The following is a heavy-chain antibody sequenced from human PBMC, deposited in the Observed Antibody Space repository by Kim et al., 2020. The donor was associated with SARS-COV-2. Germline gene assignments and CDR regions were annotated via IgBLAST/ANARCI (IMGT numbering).Heavy chain of an antibody. J-gene: IGHJ6*02. CDR1: GFTFSSYS. CDR2: ISSSSSTI. D-gene: IGHD3-10*01. Sequence: GGSLRLSCAASGFTFSSYSMNWVRQAPGKGLEWVSYISSSSSTIYYADSVKGRFTISRDNAKNSLYLQMNSLRDEDTAVYYCAPALRGKLPNGMDVWGQGTTVTVSS. CDR3: APALRGKLPNGMDV. V-gene: IGHV3-48*02.